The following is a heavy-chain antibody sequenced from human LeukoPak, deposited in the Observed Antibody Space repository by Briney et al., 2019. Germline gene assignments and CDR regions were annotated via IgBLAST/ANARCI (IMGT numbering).Heavy chain of an antibody. V-gene: IGHV4-59*11. CDR1: GGSISSHY. CDR2: IYYSGST. J-gene: IGHJ5*02. CDR3: ARAKEGYCSGGSCYYWFDP. Sequence: SETLSLTCTVSGGSISSHYWSWIRQPPGKGLEWIGYIYYSGSTNYNPSLKSRVTISVDTSKNQFSLKPSSVTAVDTAVYYCARAKEGYCSGGSCYYWFDPWGQGTLVTVSS. D-gene: IGHD2-15*01.